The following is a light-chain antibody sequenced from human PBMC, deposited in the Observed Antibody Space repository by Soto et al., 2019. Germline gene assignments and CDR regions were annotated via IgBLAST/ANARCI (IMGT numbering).Light chain of an antibody. Sequence: QSTVTQPPSVTGAPGQSITISCTGTSSDDGGYNYFSCDQQHPGKAPKLMIYEVSNRPSGVSNRIPRCNSGNAASQTISGLQAEDEADYYCSSYTSSTTLVFGTGDKV. CDR1: SSDDGGYNY. V-gene: IGLV2-14*01. J-gene: IGLJ1*01. CDR2: EVS. CDR3: SSYTSSTTLV.